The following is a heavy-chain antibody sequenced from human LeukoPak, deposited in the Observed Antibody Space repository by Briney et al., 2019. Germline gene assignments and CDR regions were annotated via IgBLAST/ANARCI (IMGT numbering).Heavy chain of an antibody. D-gene: IGHD4-17*01. CDR2: ISSSSSYI. V-gene: IGHV3-21*01. J-gene: IGHJ5*02. CDR1: GFTFSSYS. Sequence: GGALRLSCAASGFTFSSYSLNWGRQAPGEGLGWVSSISSSSSYIYYADSVKGRFTISRDNAKNSLYLQMNSLRAEDTAVYYCARGLATVTTGYWFDPWGQGTLVTVSS. CDR3: ARGLATVTTGYWFDP.